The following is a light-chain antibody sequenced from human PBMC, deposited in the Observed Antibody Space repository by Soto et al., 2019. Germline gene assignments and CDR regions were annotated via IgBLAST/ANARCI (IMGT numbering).Light chain of an antibody. CDR1: QSVSNNY. Sequence: EILLTQSTGTLSLSPGERATLSCRASQSVSNNYLAWYQQKPGQAPRLLIYGASNRATGIPDRFSGSGSGTDFTLTISRLEPEDFAVYYCQQYGSSPITFGQGTRLEIK. CDR3: QQYGSSPIT. J-gene: IGKJ5*01. V-gene: IGKV3-20*01. CDR2: GAS.